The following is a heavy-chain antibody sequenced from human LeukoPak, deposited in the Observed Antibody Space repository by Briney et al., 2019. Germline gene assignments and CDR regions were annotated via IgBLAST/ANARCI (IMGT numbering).Heavy chain of an antibody. D-gene: IGHD5/OR15-5a*01. Sequence: SETLSLTCTVSGDSISTYYWSWIRQPAGKGLEWIGRIFTSGSTNYNPSLKSRVTMSLDTSKNQFSRKLSSVTAADTAVYYCARKVLPGNWFDPWGQGALVTVSS. CDR2: IFTSGST. CDR1: GDSISTYY. J-gene: IGHJ5*02. CDR3: ARKVLPGNWFDP. V-gene: IGHV4-4*07.